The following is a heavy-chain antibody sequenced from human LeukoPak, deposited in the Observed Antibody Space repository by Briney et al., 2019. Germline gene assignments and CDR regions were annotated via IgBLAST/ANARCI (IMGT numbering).Heavy chain of an antibody. Sequence: SETLSLTCTVSGYSISSGYYWGWIRQPPGKGLEWIGSIYHSGSTYYNPSLKSRVTISVDTSKNQFSLKLSSVTAADTAVYYCARVIAVATGWFDPWGQGTLVTVSS. D-gene: IGHD6-19*01. V-gene: IGHV4-38-2*02. J-gene: IGHJ5*02. CDR2: IYHSGST. CDR3: ARVIAVATGWFDP. CDR1: GYSISSGYY.